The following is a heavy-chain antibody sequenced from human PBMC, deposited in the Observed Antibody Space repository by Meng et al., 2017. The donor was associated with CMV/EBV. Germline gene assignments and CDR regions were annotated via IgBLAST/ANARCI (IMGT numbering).Heavy chain of an antibody. V-gene: IGHV4-39*01. CDR3: AIHYGVNTGDLTVFDY. Sequence: SETLSLTCTVSGGSISSSSYYWGWIRQPPGKGLEWIGSIYYSGSTYYNPSLKSRVTLSVDTSNNQFSLKLSSVTAADTAVYYCAIHYGVNTGDLTVFDYWGQGTLVTVSS. J-gene: IGHJ4*02. CDR1: GGSISSSSYY. CDR2: IYYSGST. D-gene: IGHD4/OR15-4a*01.